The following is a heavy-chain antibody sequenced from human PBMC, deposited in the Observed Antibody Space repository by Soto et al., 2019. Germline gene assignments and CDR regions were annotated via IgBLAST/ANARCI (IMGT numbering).Heavy chain of an antibody. D-gene: IGHD6-13*01. V-gene: IGHV1-18*01. CDR3: ARGGISSSEGLDY. Sequence: VQLVQSGAEVRESGASVKVSCKASGYTFTNHGISWVRQAPGEGLEWMGWISPYNGDTNNAQKFQGRVTMTTDTPTNTGFMELTRLTSDDTAVYYCARGGISSSEGLDYWGQGTLVTVSS. CDR1: GYTFTNHG. J-gene: IGHJ4*02. CDR2: ISPYNGDT.